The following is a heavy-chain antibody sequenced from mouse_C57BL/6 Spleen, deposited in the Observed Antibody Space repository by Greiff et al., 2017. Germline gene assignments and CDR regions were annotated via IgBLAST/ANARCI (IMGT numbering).Heavy chain of an antibody. CDR1: GYAFSSSW. V-gene: IGHV1-82*01. CDR2: IYPGDGDT. Sequence: QVQLQQSGPELVKPGASVKISCKASGYAFSSSWMNWVKQRPGTGLEWIGRIYPGDGDTNYNGKFKGKATLTADKSSSTAYMQLSSLTSEDSAVXFCARGGGYDGYFDYWGQGTTLTVSS. CDR3: ARGGGYDGYFDY. D-gene: IGHD2-3*01. J-gene: IGHJ2*01.